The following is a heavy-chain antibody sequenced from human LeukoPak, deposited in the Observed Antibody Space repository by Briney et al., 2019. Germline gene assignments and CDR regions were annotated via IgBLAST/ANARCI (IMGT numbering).Heavy chain of an antibody. CDR3: ARGYSGYDWVIDY. CDR2: IIPIFGTA. CDR1: GGTFSSYA. Sequence: SVKVSCKASGGTFSSYAISWVRQAPGQGLEWMGGIIPIFGTANYAQKFQGRVTITADESTSTAYMELSSLRSEDTAVYYCARGYSGYDWVIDYWGQGTLVTVSS. V-gene: IGHV1-69*13. J-gene: IGHJ4*02. D-gene: IGHD5-12*01.